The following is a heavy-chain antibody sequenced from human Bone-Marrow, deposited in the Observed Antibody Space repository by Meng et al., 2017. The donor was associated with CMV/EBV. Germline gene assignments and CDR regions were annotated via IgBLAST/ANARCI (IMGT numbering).Heavy chain of an antibody. V-gene: IGHV3-7*01. CDR3: SKDHVVAGTPLDY. CDR2: INQDGTQT. J-gene: IGHJ4*02. Sequence: GESLKISCAASGFVFSDFWMLWVRQAPGKGLDWVAIINQDGTQTYYADSAKGRFTISRDNAKVSMFLLMDYLGAEGTAVYYCSKDHVVAGTPLDYWGQGTLVTVSS. CDR1: GFVFSDFW. D-gene: IGHD6-19*01.